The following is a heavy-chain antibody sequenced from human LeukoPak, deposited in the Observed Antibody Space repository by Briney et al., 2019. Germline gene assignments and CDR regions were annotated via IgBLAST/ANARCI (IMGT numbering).Heavy chain of an antibody. V-gene: IGHV1-2*02. Sequence: ASVKVSCKASGHTFTGYYVYWVRQAPGQGLEWMGWMNPNVGGANFPQKFQGRVTVTSDPAISAAYMELRRLRSDDTAVYYCARGVFGESLESWGRGTLVTVSS. D-gene: IGHD3-10*02. CDR1: GHTFTGYY. CDR3: ARGVFGESLES. J-gene: IGHJ4*02. CDR2: MNPNVGGA.